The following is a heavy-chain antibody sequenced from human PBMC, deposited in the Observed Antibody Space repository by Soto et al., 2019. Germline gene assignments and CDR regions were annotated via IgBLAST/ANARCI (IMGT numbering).Heavy chain of an antibody. J-gene: IGHJ5*02. CDR2: INAGNGNT. Sequence: QVQLVQSGAEVKKPGASVKGSCKASGYTFTSYAMHWVRQAPGQRLEWMGWINAGNGNTKYSQKFQGRVTITRDTSASTAYMELSSLRSEDTAVYYCARDPGYSYGYHWGQGTLVTVSS. D-gene: IGHD5-18*01. V-gene: IGHV1-3*01. CDR3: ARDPGYSYGYH. CDR1: GYTFTSYA.